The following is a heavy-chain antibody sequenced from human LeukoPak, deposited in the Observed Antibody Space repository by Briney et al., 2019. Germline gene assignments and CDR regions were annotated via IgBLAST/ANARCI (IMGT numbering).Heavy chain of an antibody. D-gene: IGHD3-22*01. CDR3: ASSDSSGYYHDAFDI. CDR1: GFTLSSYG. CDR2: ISYDGSNK. V-gene: IGHV3-30*03. J-gene: IGHJ3*02. Sequence: PGGSLRLSCAASGFTLSSYGMHWVRQAPGKGLEWMAIISYDGSNKYYVDSVKGRFTISRDNSKNTLYLQMNSLRAEDTAVYYCASSDSSGYYHDAFDIWGQGTMVTVSS.